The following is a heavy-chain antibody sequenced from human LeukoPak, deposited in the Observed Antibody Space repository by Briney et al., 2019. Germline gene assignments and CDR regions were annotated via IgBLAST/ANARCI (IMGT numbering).Heavy chain of an antibody. J-gene: IGHJ3*02. Sequence: SETLSLTCTVSGGSISSYYWSWIRQPPGKGLEWIGYIYYSGSTNYNPSLKSRVTISVDTSKNQFSLKLSSVTAADTAVYYCAREGAPRVYYYDSNAFDIWGQGTMVTVSS. D-gene: IGHD3-22*01. CDR3: AREGAPRVYYYDSNAFDI. CDR2: IYYSGST. CDR1: GGSISSYY. V-gene: IGHV4-59*01.